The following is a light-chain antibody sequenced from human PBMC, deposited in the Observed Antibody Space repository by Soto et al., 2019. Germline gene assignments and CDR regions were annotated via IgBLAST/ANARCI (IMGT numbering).Light chain of an antibody. CDR1: QGVTSNH. CDR3: QHYDGSPRT. J-gene: IGKJ2*01. CDR2: GVF. Sequence: ENVLTQSPGTVSLSPGERATLSCRASQGVTSNHLAWYQQKPGQAPRLLIYGVFNRATGIPDRFSGSGSGTDFTLTITRLEPEDSAVYFCQHYDGSPRTFGQGTNLEIK. V-gene: IGKV3-20*01.